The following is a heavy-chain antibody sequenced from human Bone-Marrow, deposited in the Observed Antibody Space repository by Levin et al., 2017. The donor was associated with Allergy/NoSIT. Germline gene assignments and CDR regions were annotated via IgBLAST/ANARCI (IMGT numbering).Heavy chain of an antibody. CDR1: GGSISSYY. D-gene: IGHD3-3*01. CDR2: IYYSGST. Sequence: SQTLSLTCTVSGGSISSYYWSWIRQPPGKGLEWIGYIYYSGSTNYNPSLKSRVTISVDTSKNQFSLKLSSVTAADTAVYYCARGPPITIFGVVINYYYYYGMDGWGQGTTVTVSS. J-gene: IGHJ6*02. CDR3: ARGPPITIFGVVINYYYYYGMDG. V-gene: IGHV4-59*01.